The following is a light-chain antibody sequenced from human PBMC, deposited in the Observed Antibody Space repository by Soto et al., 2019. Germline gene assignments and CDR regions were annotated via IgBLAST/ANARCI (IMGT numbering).Light chain of an antibody. Sequence: EIVLTQSPGTLSLSPGERATLSCRASQSVSSSYLAWYQQKPGQAPRLLIYGASSRGTGIPDRFSGSGSGRVVTITMSRLEPEEFGVYYRQLHGSSPPAHTFGRGTKLEIK. CDR2: GAS. V-gene: IGKV3-20*01. J-gene: IGKJ2*01. CDR1: QSVSSSY. CDR3: QLHGSSPPAHT.